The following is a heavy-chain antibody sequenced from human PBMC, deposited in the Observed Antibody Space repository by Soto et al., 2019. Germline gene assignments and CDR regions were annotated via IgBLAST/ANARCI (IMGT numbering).Heavy chain of an antibody. CDR2: SHQSGNT. CDR1: GVSISSHDW. D-gene: IGHD6-13*01. J-gene: IGHJ4*02. V-gene: IGHV4-4*02. Sequence: QVQLQESGPGLVKPSGTLSLTCPVSGVSISSHDWWTWVRQPPGKGLEWIGESHQSGNTNYNSSLESRVTISVDKSKNQFSLNLSSVTVADTAVYYCATRDTSRFYWGQGTLVTVSS. CDR3: ATRDTSRFY.